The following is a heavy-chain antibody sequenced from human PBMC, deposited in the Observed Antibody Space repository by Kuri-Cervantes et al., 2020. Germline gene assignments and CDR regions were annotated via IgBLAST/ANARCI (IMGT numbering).Heavy chain of an antibody. CDR1: GYTFTSYG. V-gene: IGHV1-69*05. CDR3: ARGHYGSSGPPLDI. J-gene: IGHJ3*02. Sequence: SVKVSCKASGYTFTSYGISWVRQAPGQGLEWMGGIIPLFGTPNYAQKFQGRVTITRDEFTSTAYMELNSLISEDTAVYYCARGHYGSSGPPLDIWGQGTMVTVSS. D-gene: IGHD3-22*01. CDR2: IIPLFGTP.